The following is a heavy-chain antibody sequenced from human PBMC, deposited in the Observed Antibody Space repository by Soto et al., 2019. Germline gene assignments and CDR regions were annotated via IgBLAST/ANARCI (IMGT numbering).Heavy chain of an antibody. V-gene: IGHV3-30*18. J-gene: IGHJ4*02. CDR1: GFTFSSYG. CDR2: ISYDGSNK. Sequence: QVQLVESGGGVVQPGRSLRLSCAASGFTFSSYGMHWVRQAPGKGLEWVAVISYDGSNKYYADSVKGRFTTSRDNSKNALYLQMNSLRAEDTAVYYCAKDPGVYYFDYWGQGTLVTVSS. CDR3: AKDPGVYYFDY.